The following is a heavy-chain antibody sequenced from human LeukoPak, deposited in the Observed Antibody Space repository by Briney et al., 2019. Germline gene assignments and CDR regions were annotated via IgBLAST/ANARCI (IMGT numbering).Heavy chain of an antibody. Sequence: SETLSLTCTVSGGSISSYYWSWIRQPPGKGLEWIGYIYYSGSTNYNPSLTSRVTISVDTSKNQFSLKLSSVTAADTAVYYCARETDDYVWGSYRQNWFDPWGQGTLVTVSS. D-gene: IGHD3-16*02. V-gene: IGHV4-59*01. CDR3: ARETDDYVWGSYRQNWFDP. CDR2: IYYSGST. CDR1: GGSISSYY. J-gene: IGHJ5*02.